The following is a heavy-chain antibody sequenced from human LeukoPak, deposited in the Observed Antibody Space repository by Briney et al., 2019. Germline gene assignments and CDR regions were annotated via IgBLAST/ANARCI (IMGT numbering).Heavy chain of an antibody. D-gene: IGHD5-18*01. CDR2: ISSSSSYI. J-gene: IGHJ4*02. V-gene: IGHV3-21*01. CDR3: ARIVRSYGYDY. CDR1: GFTFSSYS. Sequence: GGSLRLSCAASGFTFSSYSMNWVRQAPGKGLEWVSSISSSSSYIYYADSVKGRFTISRDNAKNSLYLQMNSLRAEDTAVYYCARIVRSYGYDYWGRGTLVTVSS.